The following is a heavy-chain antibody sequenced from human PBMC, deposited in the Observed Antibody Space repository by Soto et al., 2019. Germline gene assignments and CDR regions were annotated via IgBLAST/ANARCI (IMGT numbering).Heavy chain of an antibody. CDR3: AGGGVRGVITRTRDYYGMDV. CDR2: IYPGDSDT. V-gene: IGHV5-51*01. J-gene: IGHJ6*02. D-gene: IGHD3-10*01. Sequence: KGFRDRLSSYWIGLVLQMPGKGLECMGIIYPGDSDTRYSPSFQGQVTISADKSISTAYLQWSSLKASDTAMYYCAGGGVRGVITRTRDYYGMDVWGQGTTVTVSS. CDR1: RDRLSSYW.